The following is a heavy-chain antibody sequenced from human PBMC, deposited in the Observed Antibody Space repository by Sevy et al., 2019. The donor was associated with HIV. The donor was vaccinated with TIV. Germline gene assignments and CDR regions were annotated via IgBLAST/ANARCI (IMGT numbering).Heavy chain of an antibody. D-gene: IGHD6-19*01. Sequence: GGSLRLSCAASGFTFNRYSMHWVRQAPGKGLEWVAVISYDGSNKYYADSVKGRFTISRDNSKNTLYLQMNSLRAEDTAVYYCARVRSSDHYYGMDVWGQGTTVTVSS. V-gene: IGHV3-30-3*01. CDR3: ARVRSSDHYYGMDV. CDR2: ISYDGSNK. CDR1: GFTFNRYS. J-gene: IGHJ6*02.